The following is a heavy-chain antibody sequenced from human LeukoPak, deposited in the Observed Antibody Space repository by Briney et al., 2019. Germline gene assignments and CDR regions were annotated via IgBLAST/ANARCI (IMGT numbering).Heavy chain of an antibody. CDR3: ASAYDSSGYYYY. CDR2: ISAYNGDT. Sequence: ASVKVSCKASGYIFASYGISWVRQAPGQGLEWMGWISAYNGDTNYAQKLQGRVTMTTDTSTSTAYMELRSLRSDDTAVYYCASAYDSSGYYYYWGQGTLVTVSS. D-gene: IGHD3-22*01. CDR1: GYIFASYG. J-gene: IGHJ4*02. V-gene: IGHV1-18*01.